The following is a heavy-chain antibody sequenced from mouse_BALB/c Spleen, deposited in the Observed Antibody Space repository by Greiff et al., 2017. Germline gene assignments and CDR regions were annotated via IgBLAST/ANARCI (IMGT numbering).Heavy chain of an antibody. V-gene: IGHV14-3*02. CDR1: GFNIKDSY. CDR3: ARNYYSSSAWLAY. CDR2: IDPANGNT. D-gene: IGHD1-1*01. Sequence: VQLQQSGAELVKPGASVKLSCTASGFNIKDSYMHWVKQRPEQGLEWIGRIDPANGNTNFDPKFQGKATITADTSSNTAYLQLSSLTSEDTAVYYCARNYYSSSAWLAYWGQGTLVTVSA. J-gene: IGHJ3*01.